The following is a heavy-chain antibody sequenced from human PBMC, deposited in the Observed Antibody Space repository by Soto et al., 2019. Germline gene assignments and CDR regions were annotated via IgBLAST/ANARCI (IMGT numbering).Heavy chain of an antibody. CDR2: ISYDGSNK. CDR1: GFTFSSYA. Sequence: QVQLVESGGGVVQPGRSLRLSCAASGFTFSSYAMHWVRQAPGKGLEWVAVISYDGSNKYYADSVKGRFTISRDNSKNTRYLQKNSLRAEDTAAYYCRRDLGTYYDILTGYYYFDYWGQGTLVTVSS. J-gene: IGHJ4*02. D-gene: IGHD3-9*01. V-gene: IGHV3-30-3*01. CDR3: RRDLGTYYDILTGYYYFDY.